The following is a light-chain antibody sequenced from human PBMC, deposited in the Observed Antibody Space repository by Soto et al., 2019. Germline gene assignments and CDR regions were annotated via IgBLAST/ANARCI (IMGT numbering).Light chain of an antibody. J-gene: IGKJ1*01. CDR2: KAS. Sequence: DIQMTQSPSTLSGSVGDRVTITCRASRTISSWLAWYKQKPGKAPKLLIYKASTLKSGVPSRVSGSGSGTEFTLTISSLQPDDFATYYCQHYNSYSEAFGQGTKVDI. V-gene: IGKV1-5*03. CDR3: QHYNSYSEA. CDR1: RTISSW.